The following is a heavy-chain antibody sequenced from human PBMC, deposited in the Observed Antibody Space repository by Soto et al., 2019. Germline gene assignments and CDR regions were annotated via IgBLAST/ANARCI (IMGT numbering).Heavy chain of an antibody. CDR1: GFTFSSYG. Sequence: GSLRLSCAASGFTFSSYGMHWVRQAPGKGLEWVAVISYDGSNKYYADSVKGRFTISRDNSKNTLYLQMNSLRAEDTAVYYCAKDQNSSGSIDYWGQGTLVTVSS. CDR2: ISYDGSNK. D-gene: IGHD6-19*01. V-gene: IGHV3-30*18. CDR3: AKDQNSSGSIDY. J-gene: IGHJ4*02.